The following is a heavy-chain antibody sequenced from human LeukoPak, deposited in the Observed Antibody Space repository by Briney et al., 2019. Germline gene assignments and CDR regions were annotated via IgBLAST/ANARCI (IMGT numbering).Heavy chain of an antibody. D-gene: IGHD3-10*01. J-gene: IGHJ5*02. CDR1: GGTFSSYA. CDR2: IIPIFGTA. Sequence: GASVQVSCKASGGTFSSYAISWVRQAPGQGLEWMGGIIPIFGTANYAQKFQGRVTITADESTSTAYMELSSLRPEDTAVYYCARAGFGELAGWFDPWGQGTLVTVSS. CDR3: ARAGFGELAGWFDP. V-gene: IGHV1-69*13.